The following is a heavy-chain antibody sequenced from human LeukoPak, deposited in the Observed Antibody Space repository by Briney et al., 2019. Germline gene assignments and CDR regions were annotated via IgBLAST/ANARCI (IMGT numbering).Heavy chain of an antibody. CDR2: IWSDGSNK. CDR3: ARLVGATTAAWFDP. J-gene: IGHJ5*02. Sequence: GRSLRLSCAASGFTFSRYDMQWVRQAPAKGLEWVALIWSDGSNKFYADVVKGRLTIYRDNSKNTLDLQMNSLRAEDTGVYYCARLVGATTAAWFDPWGQGTLVTVSS. CDR1: GFTFSRYD. V-gene: IGHV3-33*01. D-gene: IGHD1-26*01.